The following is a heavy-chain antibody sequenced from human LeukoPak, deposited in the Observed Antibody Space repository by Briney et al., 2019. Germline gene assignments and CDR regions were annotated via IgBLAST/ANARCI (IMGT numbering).Heavy chain of an antibody. Sequence: GGSLRLSCAASGFTFSSYSMNWVRQAPGKGLEWVSYISSSSSTIYYADSVKGRFTISRDNAKNSLYLQMNSLRAEDTAVYYCARDNAEWLRHDAFDIWGQGTMVTVSS. D-gene: IGHD3-3*01. CDR3: ARDNAEWLRHDAFDI. V-gene: IGHV3-48*01. CDR1: GFTFSSYS. CDR2: ISSSSSTI. J-gene: IGHJ3*02.